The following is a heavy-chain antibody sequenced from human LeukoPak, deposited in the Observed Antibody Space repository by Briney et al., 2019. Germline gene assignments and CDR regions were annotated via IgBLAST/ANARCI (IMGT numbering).Heavy chain of an antibody. CDR2: INPNSGGT. V-gene: IGHV1-2*02. Sequence: ASVKVSCKASGYTFTGYYMHWVRQAPGQGLEWMGWINPNSGGTNYAQKLQGRVTMTTDTSTSTAYMELRSLRSDDTAVYYCARDYDFSDAFDIWGQGTMVTVSS. CDR3: ARDYDFSDAFDI. J-gene: IGHJ3*02. D-gene: IGHD3-3*01. CDR1: GYTFTGYY.